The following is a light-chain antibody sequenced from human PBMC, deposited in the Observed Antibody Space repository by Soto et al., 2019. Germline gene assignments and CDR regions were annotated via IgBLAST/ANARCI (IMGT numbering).Light chain of an antibody. CDR1: SSDIGFYNY. CDR3: SSYSTSFFYV. V-gene: IGLV2-14*01. J-gene: IGLJ1*01. Sequence: QSVLTQPASVSGSPGQSITISCTGTSSDIGFYNYVSWYQQSPGKAPNLLIYGVTNRPSGISYRFSGSKSGSTASLTIYGLRDEDEADYYCSSYSTSFFYVFGTGTKVT. CDR2: GVT.